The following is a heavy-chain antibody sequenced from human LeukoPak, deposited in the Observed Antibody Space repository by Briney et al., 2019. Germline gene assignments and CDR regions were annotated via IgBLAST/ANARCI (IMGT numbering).Heavy chain of an antibody. CDR1: GFTFSSYG. D-gene: IGHD6-19*01. V-gene: IGHV3-30*18. J-gene: IGHJ6*02. CDR2: ISYGGSNK. CDR3: AKMSPPGIAVAANMPYYYYYYGMDV. Sequence: GGSLRLSCAASGFTFSSYGMHWVRQSPGKGLEWVAVISYGGSNKYYADSVKGRFTISSDNSKNTLYLQINSLRAEDTAVYYCAKMSPPGIAVAANMPYYYYYYGMDVWGQGTTVTVSS.